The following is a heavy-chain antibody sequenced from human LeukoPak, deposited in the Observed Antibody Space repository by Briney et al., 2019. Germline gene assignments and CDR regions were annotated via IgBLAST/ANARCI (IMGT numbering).Heavy chain of an antibody. V-gene: IGHV3-11*05. CDR2: ISTSGSYT. J-gene: IGHJ3*02. Sequence: PGGSLRLSCAASGFIFSDHYMSWIRQAPGKGLEWVSYISTSGSYTNYADSVKGRFTISRDNAKNSLYLQMNSLRADDTAMYYCAKEGHSGYYAFDIWGQGTMVTVSS. D-gene: IGHD5-12*01. CDR1: GFIFSDHY. CDR3: AKEGHSGYYAFDI.